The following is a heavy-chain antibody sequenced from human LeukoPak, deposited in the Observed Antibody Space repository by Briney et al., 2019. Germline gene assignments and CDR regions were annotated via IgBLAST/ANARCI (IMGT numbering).Heavy chain of an antibody. CDR1: GLSFDDKG. J-gene: IGHJ4*02. V-gene: IGHV3-20*04. Sequence: GGSLRLSCTASGLSFDDKGMSWVRQVPGKGLEWVSGITRNGETTGYADSVKGRFTISRDNAKNSLYLQMNSLRAEDTAVYSCARDIRDGASYYFDYWGQGTLVTVSS. CDR2: ITRNGETT. CDR3: ARDIRDGASYYFDY. D-gene: IGHD5-24*01.